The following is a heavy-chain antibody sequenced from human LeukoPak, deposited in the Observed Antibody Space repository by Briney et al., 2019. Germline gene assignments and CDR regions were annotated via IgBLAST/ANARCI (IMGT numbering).Heavy chain of an antibody. D-gene: IGHD3-10*01. CDR2: IKSKTDGGTT. Sequence: GGSLRLSCVASGFSLSGYWMSWVRQAPGKGLEWVGRIKSKTDGGTTDYAAPVKGRFTISRDDSKNTLYLQMNSLKTEDTAVYYCTTGYYYGSEIFDYWGQGTLVTVSS. CDR3: TTGYYYGSEIFDY. CDR1: GFSLSGYW. J-gene: IGHJ4*02. V-gene: IGHV3-15*01.